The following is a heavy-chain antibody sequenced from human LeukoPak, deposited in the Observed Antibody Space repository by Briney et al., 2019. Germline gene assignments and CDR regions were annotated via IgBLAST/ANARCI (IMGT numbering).Heavy chain of an antibody. J-gene: IGHJ4*02. Sequence: SETLSLTCTVSGGSISSYYWSWIRQPPGKGPEWIGYIYYSGSTNYNPSLKSRVTISVDTSKNQFSLKLSSVTAADTAVYYCARGRYYLNYWGQGTLVTVSS. D-gene: IGHD1-14*01. CDR3: ARGRYYLNY. CDR1: GGSISSYY. V-gene: IGHV4-59*01. CDR2: IYYSGST.